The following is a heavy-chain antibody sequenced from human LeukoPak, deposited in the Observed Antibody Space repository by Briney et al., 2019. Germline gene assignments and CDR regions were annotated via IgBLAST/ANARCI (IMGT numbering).Heavy chain of an antibody. CDR1: GYTFTSYG. J-gene: IGHJ4*02. CDR3: ARGLRGKYYDFWSGYYTLTPFDY. D-gene: IGHD3-3*01. CDR2: MNPNSGNT. Sequence: ASVKVSCKASGYTFTSYGISWVRQATGQGLEWMGWMNPNSGNTGYAQKFQGRVTMTRNTSISTAYMELSSLRSEDTAVYYCARGLRGKYYDFWSGYYTLTPFDYWGQGTLVTVSS. V-gene: IGHV1-8*02.